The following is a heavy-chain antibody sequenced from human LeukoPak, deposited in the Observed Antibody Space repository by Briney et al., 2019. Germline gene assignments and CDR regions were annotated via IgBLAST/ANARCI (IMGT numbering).Heavy chain of an antibody. J-gene: IGHJ5*02. CDR2: IYTTGST. D-gene: IGHD6-19*01. CDR1: GGSISSYY. CDR3: ARDVAGALSSGWYPNWFDP. V-gene: IGHV4-4*07. Sequence: SETLSLTCTVSGGSISSYYWSWVRQPAGKGLEWIGRIYTTGSTNYNPSLKSRVTIPVAKSKNQFSLKLSSVTAADTAVYYCARDVAGALSSGWYPNWFDPWGQGTLVTLSS.